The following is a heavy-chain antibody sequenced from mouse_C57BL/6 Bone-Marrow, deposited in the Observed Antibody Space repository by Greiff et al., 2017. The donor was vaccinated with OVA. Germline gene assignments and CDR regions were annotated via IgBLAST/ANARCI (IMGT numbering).Heavy chain of an antibody. V-gene: IGHV1-26*01. D-gene: IGHD1-1*01. CDR1: GYTFTDYY. CDR3: ARVYYYGSDDY. J-gene: IGHJ2*01. CDR2: INPNNGGT. Sequence: VQLQQSGPELVKPGASVKISCKASGYTFTDYYMNWVKQSHGKSLEWIGDINPNNGGTSYNQKFKGKATLTVDKSSSTAYMELRSLTSEDSAVYYCARVYYYGSDDYWGQGTTLTVSS.